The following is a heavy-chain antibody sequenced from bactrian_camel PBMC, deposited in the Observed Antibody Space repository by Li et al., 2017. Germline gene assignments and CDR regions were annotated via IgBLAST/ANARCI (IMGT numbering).Heavy chain of an antibody. D-gene: IGHD3*01. CDR1: GDEYDTAC. CDR3: AARRCYFCRLKDDYDV. CDR2: VATGDGSR. J-gene: IGHJ4*01. Sequence: VQLVESGGGSVQGGGSLVLSCAVSGDEYDTACAGWFRQAPGKEREGVASVATGDGSRDYADSVNGRFTVSQNNINYTLYLQMTNLKPEDTAIYYCAARRCYFCRLKDDYDVWGQGTQVTVS. V-gene: IGHV3S63*01.